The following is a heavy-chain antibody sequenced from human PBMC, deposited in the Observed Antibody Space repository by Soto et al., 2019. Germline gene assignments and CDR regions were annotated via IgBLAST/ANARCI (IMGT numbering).Heavy chain of an antibody. CDR2: IKQDGSEK. CDR1: GFTFSDYW. J-gene: IGHJ4*02. V-gene: IGHV3-7*01. Sequence: EVQLVESGGGLVQPGGSLRLSCAASGFTFSDYWMSWVRQAPGKGLEWVANIKQDGSEKYYVDSVKGRFTISRDNAKNSLFLQVNSLRAEDTDVYFCARGREDYWGQGTLVTVSS. CDR3: ARGREDY. D-gene: IGHD1-26*01.